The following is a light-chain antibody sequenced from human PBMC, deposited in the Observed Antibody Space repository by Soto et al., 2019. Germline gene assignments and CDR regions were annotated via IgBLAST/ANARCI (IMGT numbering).Light chain of an antibody. Sequence: EIVMTQSPATLSVSPGERATLSFRASLSISAHLAWYPQNPGQAPRLLIYGASTRETGIPARFSGSGAGTEFTRTISSLQSEDFAVYYCHQYHLWTWTFGQGTRLEIK. CDR1: LSISAH. V-gene: IGKV3D-15*01. CDR3: HQYHLWTWT. CDR2: GAS. J-gene: IGKJ5*01.